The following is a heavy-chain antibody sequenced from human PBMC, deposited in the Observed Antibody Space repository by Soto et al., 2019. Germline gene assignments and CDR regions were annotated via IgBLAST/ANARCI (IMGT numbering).Heavy chain of an antibody. CDR3: ASFLGHYYYYGMDV. J-gene: IGHJ6*02. Sequence: GGSLRLSCAASGFTFSSYGMHWVRQAPGKGLEWVAVIWYDGSNKYYADSVKGRFTISRDNSKNTLYLQMNSLRAEDTAVYYCASFLGHYYYYGMDVWGQGTTVTVSS. CDR2: IWYDGSNK. CDR1: GFTFSSYG. V-gene: IGHV3-33*01.